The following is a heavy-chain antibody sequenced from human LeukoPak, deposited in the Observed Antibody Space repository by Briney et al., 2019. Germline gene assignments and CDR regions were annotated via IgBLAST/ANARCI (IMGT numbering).Heavy chain of an antibody. Sequence: PSQTLSLTCTVSGGSISSGSYYWSWIRQPAGKGLEWIGRIYTSGSTNYNPSLKSRVTISVDTSKNQFSLKLSSVTAADTAVYYCARVDPGGYYYDSSGYYPFDYWGQGTLVTVSS. J-gene: IGHJ4*02. CDR3: ARVDPGGYYYDSSGYYPFDY. CDR2: IYTSGST. V-gene: IGHV4-61*02. D-gene: IGHD3-22*01. CDR1: GGSISSGSYY.